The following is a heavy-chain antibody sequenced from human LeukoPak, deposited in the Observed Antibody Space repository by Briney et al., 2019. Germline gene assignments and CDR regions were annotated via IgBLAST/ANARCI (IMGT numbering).Heavy chain of an antibody. J-gene: IGHJ4*02. V-gene: IGHV4-31*03. D-gene: IGHD3-22*01. CDR1: GGSISSGGYY. CDR2: IYYSGST. Sequence: PSETLSLTCTGSGGSISSGGYYWSWIRQHPGKGLEWIGYIYYSGSTYYNPSLKSRVTISVDTSKNQFSLKLSSVTAADTAVYYCASEGYDSSGYYWDYWGQGTLVTVSS. CDR3: ASEGYDSSGYYWDY.